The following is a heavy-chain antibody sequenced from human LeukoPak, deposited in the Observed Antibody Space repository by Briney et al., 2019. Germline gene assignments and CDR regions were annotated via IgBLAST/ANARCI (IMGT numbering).Heavy chain of an antibody. CDR1: GFTFSSYS. CDR3: ARDRGYSYGYIDY. CDR2: ISSSSSYI. V-gene: IGHV3-21*01. D-gene: IGHD5-18*01. J-gene: IGHJ4*02. Sequence: GGSLRLSCAASGFTFSSYSMNWVRQAPGKGLEWVSSISSSSSYIYYADSVKGRFTISRGNAKNSLYLQMNSLRAEDTAVYYCARDRGYSYGYIDYWGQGTLVTVSS.